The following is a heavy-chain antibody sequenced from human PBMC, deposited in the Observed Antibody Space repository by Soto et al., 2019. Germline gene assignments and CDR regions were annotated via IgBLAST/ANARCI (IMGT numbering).Heavy chain of an antibody. D-gene: IGHD3-3*02. CDR3: ARVPIPGIYGEDV. J-gene: IGHJ6*02. V-gene: IGHV1-69*06. CDR1: GGTFGNYA. Sequence: QQQLVQSGAEVKKPGSSVNVSCKASGGTFGNYAISWVRQAPGQGLEWMGKIIPIFKTANYAQKFQGRITITADRSPRTDTAYMALSSLRSEDTALYYCARVPIPGIYGEDVLGQGTTVTVSS. CDR2: IIPIFKTA.